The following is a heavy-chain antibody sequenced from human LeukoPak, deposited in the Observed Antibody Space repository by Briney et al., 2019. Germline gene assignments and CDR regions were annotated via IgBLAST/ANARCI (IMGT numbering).Heavy chain of an antibody. D-gene: IGHD3-10*01. J-gene: IGHJ4*02. CDR2: IWYDGSNK. CDR1: RFTFSSYG. V-gene: IGHV3-30*02. CDR3: AKVISGGSGRPPWFDY. Sequence: GGSLRLSCAPSRFTFSSYGMHWVRQAPGKGLEWVAFIWYDGSNKYYADSVKGRFTVSRDNSKNTLYLQMNSLRAEDTAVYYCAKVISGGSGRPPWFDYWGQGTLVTVSS.